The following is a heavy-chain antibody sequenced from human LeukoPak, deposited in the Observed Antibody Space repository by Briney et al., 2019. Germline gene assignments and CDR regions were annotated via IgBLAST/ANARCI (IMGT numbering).Heavy chain of an antibody. D-gene: IGHD2-2*03. CDR3: AKDTEIVLDIVVVPAGSYGMDV. V-gene: IGHV3-9*01. Sequence: GRSLRLSCAASGFTFADYAMRWVRQAPGEGLEWVSGISWDSGSIGYAESVKGRFTISRDNATNSLYTQMNSLRAEDTALYDCAKDTEIVLDIVVVPAGSYGMDVWGQGATVAVSS. CDR2: ISWDSGSI. J-gene: IGHJ6*02. CDR1: GFTFADYA.